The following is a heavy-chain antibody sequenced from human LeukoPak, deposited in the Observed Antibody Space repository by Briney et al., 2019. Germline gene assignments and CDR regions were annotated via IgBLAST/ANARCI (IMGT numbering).Heavy chain of an antibody. J-gene: IGHJ4*02. V-gene: IGHV3-33*01. D-gene: IGHD2-2*01. Sequence: GGSLRLSCATSGFTFSAYGMHWVRQAPGKGLEWVTVIWYDGSNKYYADSVKGRFTISRDNSRNTLYLQMNSLRAEDTAVYYCAVIPATTSYFDYWGQGTLVTVSS. CDR1: GFTFSAYG. CDR2: IWYDGSNK. CDR3: AVIPATTSYFDY.